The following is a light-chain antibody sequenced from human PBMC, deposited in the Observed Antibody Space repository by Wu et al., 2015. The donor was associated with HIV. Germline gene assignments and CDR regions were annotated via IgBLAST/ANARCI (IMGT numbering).Light chain of an antibody. Sequence: EIGLTQSPDTLSVSPGERVTLSCRASQSVRSNVAWYQQKPGQAPRLLIFGASTRAAGVPARFSGSGSGTDFTLAISNVQSEDLALYYCQQYDNWPPFTFGAGTKLNI. CDR2: GAS. V-gene: IGKV3-15*01. CDR1: QSVRSN. CDR3: QQYDNWPPFT. J-gene: IGKJ3*01.